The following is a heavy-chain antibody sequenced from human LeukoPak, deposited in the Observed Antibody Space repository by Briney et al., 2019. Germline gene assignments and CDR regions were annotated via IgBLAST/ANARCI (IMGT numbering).Heavy chain of an antibody. Sequence: GASVKVSCKASGYTFTGQYIHWVRQAPGQGLEWMGWINPNSGGTNYAQKFQGRDTMTRDTSITTTYMELSRLRSDDTAVYYCARVVTTTWNSYTGWFDPWGQGTLVTVSS. CDR2: INPNSGGT. D-gene: IGHD4-11*01. CDR1: GYTFTGQY. V-gene: IGHV1-2*02. J-gene: IGHJ5*02. CDR3: ARVVTTTWNSYTGWFDP.